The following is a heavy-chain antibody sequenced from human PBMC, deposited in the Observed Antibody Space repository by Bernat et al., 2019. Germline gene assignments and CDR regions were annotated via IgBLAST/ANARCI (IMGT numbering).Heavy chain of an antibody. CDR1: GFTFSSYE. V-gene: IGHV3-48*03. J-gene: IGHJ4*02. D-gene: IGHD3-10*01. CDR2: ISSSGSTI. CDR3: ARDSHVRSVRGGGFDY. Sequence: EVQLVESGGGLVQPGGSLRLSCAASGFTFSSYEMNWVRQAPGKGLEWVSYISSSGSTIYYADSVKGRFTISRDNAKNSLYLQMNSLRDEDTAVYYCARDSHVRSVRGGGFDYWGQGTLVTVSS.